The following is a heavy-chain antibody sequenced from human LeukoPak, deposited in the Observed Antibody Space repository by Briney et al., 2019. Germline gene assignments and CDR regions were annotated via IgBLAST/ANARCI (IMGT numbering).Heavy chain of an antibody. CDR3: ARFSPYGMDV. V-gene: IGHV3-48*03. CDR2: ISSSGSNI. J-gene: IGHJ6*02. Sequence: PGGSLRLSCAASGFTFSSYEMNWVRQAPGKGLEWVSYISSSGSNIYYADSVKGRFTISRDNSKNSLYLQMNSLRAEDTAVYYCARFSPYGMDVWGQGTTVTVSS. CDR1: GFTFSSYE.